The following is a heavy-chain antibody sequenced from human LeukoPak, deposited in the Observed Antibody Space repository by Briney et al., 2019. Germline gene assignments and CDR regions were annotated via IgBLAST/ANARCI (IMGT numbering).Heavy chain of an antibody. J-gene: IGHJ4*02. CDR1: GFTFSSYG. V-gene: IGHV3-30*03. Sequence: GGSLRLSCAASGFTFSSYGMHWVRQAPGKGLEWVAGISYDGSNKYYADSVKGRFTISRDNSKNTLYLQMNSLRAEDTAVYYCARDAGYCSGGSCYPGQFDYWGQGTLVTVSS. CDR3: ARDAGYCSGGSCYPGQFDY. D-gene: IGHD2-15*01. CDR2: ISYDGSNK.